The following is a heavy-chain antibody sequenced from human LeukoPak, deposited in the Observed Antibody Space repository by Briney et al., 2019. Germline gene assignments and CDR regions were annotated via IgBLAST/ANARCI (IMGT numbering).Heavy chain of an antibody. CDR3: ARDPRGYTGYDFRGTDTYYFDH. V-gene: IGHV3-23*01. D-gene: IGHD5-12*01. CDR2: ISGSGDNT. CDR1: GFTFTAYA. Sequence: GGSLRLSCVASGFTFTAYAMTWVRQAPGKGLEWVSEISGSGDNTSYADSVKGRFTISRDNSKTTVYLQMNSLRAEDTATYYCARDPRGYTGYDFRGTDTYYFDHWGQGILVTVSS. J-gene: IGHJ4*02.